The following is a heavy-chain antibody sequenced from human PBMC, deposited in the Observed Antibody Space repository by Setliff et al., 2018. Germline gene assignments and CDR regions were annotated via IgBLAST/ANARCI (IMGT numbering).Heavy chain of an antibody. Sequence: PSETLSLTCAASGGTFSDYYWTWIRQHPDKGLEWIGEINHSGSTNYNPSLKSRVTISVDTSKNQFSLKLSSVTAADTAVYYCARASSGWYSAYYYYMDVWGKGTTVTVSS. J-gene: IGHJ6*03. D-gene: IGHD6-19*01. CDR3: ARASSGWYSAYYYYMDV. CDR2: INHSGST. CDR1: GGTFSDYY. V-gene: IGHV4-34*01.